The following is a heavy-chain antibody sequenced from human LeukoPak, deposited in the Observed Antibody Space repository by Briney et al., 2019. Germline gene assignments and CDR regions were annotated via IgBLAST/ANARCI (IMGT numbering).Heavy chain of an antibody. V-gene: IGHV4-34*01. J-gene: IGHJ4*02. CDR3: ARGAGIAAAGIDY. D-gene: IGHD6-13*01. CDR1: GGSCSGYY. Sequence: PSETLSLTCAVDGGSCSGYYWSWIRQPPGKGLEWIGETNHSGSTNYNPSLKSRVTISVDTSKNQFSLKLSSVIAADTAVYYCARGAGIAAAGIDYWGQGTLVTVSS. CDR2: TNHSGST.